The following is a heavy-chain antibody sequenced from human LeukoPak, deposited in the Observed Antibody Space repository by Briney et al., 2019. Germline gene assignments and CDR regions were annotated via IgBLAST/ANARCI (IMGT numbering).Heavy chain of an antibody. D-gene: IGHD1-26*01. V-gene: IGHV4-59*01. CDR3: ARDLGGSLYAFDI. CDR1: GGSISSYY. J-gene: IGHJ3*02. CDR2: IYYSGST. Sequence: SETLSLTCTVSGGSISSYYWSWIRQPPGKGLEWIGYIYYSGSTNYNPSLKSRVTISVDTSKNQFSLKLSSVTAADTAVYYCARDLGGSLYAFDIWGQGTMVTVSS.